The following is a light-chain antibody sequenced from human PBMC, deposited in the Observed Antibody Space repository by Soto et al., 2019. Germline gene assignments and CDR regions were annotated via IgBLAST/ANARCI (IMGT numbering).Light chain of an antibody. J-gene: IGKJ5*01. V-gene: IGKV3D-15*02. CDR1: QGIGDT. CDR2: DTS. Sequence: VMRQSPATLSVSPGEGATLSCRASQGIGDTLAWYQHKPGQTPRLLIYDTSTRATGVPTRFSGSGSGSEFTLTISRLEPEDFAVYYCQQYGSSPPITFGQGTRLEI. CDR3: QQYGSSPPIT.